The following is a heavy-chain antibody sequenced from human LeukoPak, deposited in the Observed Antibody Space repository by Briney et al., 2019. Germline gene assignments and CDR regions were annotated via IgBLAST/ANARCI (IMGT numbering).Heavy chain of an antibody. Sequence: QTGGSLRLSCTASGFTFSNYATIWVRQAPGKALEWVSAIVVSGGVTRYADSVKGRFTISRDNSKNTLYLQMSSLTAEDTAVYYCAKDPNGDYVGALDFWGQGTMVTVSS. CDR1: GFTFSNYA. CDR2: IVVSGGVT. V-gene: IGHV3-23*01. D-gene: IGHD4-17*01. J-gene: IGHJ3*01. CDR3: AKDPNGDYVGALDF.